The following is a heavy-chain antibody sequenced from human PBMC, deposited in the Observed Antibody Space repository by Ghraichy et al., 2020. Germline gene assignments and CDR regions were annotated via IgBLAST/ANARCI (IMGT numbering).Heavy chain of an antibody. CDR1: GGSVSSGSYY. V-gene: IGHV4-61*01. CDR2: IYYSGST. Sequence: SETLSLTCTVSGGSVSSGSYYWSWIRQPPGKGLEWIGYIYYSGSTNYNPSLKSRVTISVDTSKNQFSLKLSSVTAADTAVYYCARAVGYCSSTSCYWGFDHWGQGTLVTVSS. J-gene: IGHJ5*02. CDR3: ARAVGYCSSTSCYWGFDH. D-gene: IGHD2-2*01.